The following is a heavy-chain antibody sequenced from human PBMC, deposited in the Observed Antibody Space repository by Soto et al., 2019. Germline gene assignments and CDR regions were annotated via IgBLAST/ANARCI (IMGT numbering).Heavy chain of an antibody. CDR3: ARDQGIQYGDSYGAF. CDR1: GYHLSSHG. D-gene: IGHD4-17*01. V-gene: IGHV1-18*01. Sequence: GASVEVSCKASGYHLSSHGISWVRQAPLQGLEWMGWISAYNGNTNYAQKFQGRVTMTTDTSTSTAYMELRSLRSDDTAVYYCARDQGIQYGDSYGAFWGQGTLVTVPQ. J-gene: IGHJ4*02. CDR2: ISAYNGNT.